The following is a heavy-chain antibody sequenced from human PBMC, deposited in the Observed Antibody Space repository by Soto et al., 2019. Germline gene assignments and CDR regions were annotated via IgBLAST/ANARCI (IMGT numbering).Heavy chain of an antibody. CDR1: GFTFSGSA. Sequence: EVQLVESGGGLVQPGGSLKLSCAVSGFTFSGSAMHWVRQASGKGLEWVGRIRSKSTSYATAYAASVKGRFTISRDDSKHTAYLQMNSLKTEDTAVYYWTRGYGDYVRDYWGQGTLVTVSS. J-gene: IGHJ4*02. D-gene: IGHD4-17*01. CDR3: TRGYGDYVRDY. CDR2: IRSKSTSYAT. V-gene: IGHV3-73*01.